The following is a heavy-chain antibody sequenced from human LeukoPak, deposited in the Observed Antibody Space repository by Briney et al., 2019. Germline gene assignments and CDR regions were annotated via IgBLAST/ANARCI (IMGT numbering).Heavy chain of an antibody. J-gene: IGHJ5*02. CDR2: IYYSGST. D-gene: IGHD6-13*01. CDR1: GGSISRYY. Sequence: PSETLSLTCTVSGGSISRYYWSWIRQPPGKGLEWIGYIYYSGSTNYNLSLKSRVTISVDTSKNQFSLKLSSVTAADTAVYYCARASSSWRFTNWFDPWGQGTLVTVSS. CDR3: ARASSSWRFTNWFDP. V-gene: IGHV4-59*01.